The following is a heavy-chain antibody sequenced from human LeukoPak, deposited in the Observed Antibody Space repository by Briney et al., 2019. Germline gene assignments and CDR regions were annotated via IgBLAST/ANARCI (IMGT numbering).Heavy chain of an antibody. Sequence: PGRSLRLSCAASGFTFSSYGMHWVRQAPGKGLEGVVVIWYDGSNKYYADSVKGRFTISRDNSKNTLYLQMNSLRAEDTAVYYCAKDGVAARSNYYYYYMDVWGKGTTVTVSS. J-gene: IGHJ6*03. V-gene: IGHV3-33*06. CDR3: AKDGVAARSNYYYYYMDV. CDR1: GFTFSSYG. CDR2: IWYDGSNK. D-gene: IGHD6-6*01.